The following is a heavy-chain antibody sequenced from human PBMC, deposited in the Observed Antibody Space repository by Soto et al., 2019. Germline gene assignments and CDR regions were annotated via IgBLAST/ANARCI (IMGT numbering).Heavy chain of an antibody. CDR3: ARDTIGGATITLYY. D-gene: IGHD5-12*01. Sequence: QVQLQQWGAGLLKPSETLSLTCAVYGGSFSGYYWSWIRQPPGKGLEWIGEINHSGSTNYNPSLKSRVTISVDTSKNQFSLKLSSVTAADTAVYYCARDTIGGATITLYYWGQGTLVTVSS. CDR1: GGSFSGYY. CDR2: INHSGST. V-gene: IGHV4-34*01. J-gene: IGHJ4*02.